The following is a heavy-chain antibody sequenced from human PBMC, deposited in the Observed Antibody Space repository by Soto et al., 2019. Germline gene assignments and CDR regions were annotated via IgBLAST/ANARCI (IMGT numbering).Heavy chain of an antibody. D-gene: IGHD2-15*01. V-gene: IGHV3-30*18. CDR1: GFIFSSYG. Sequence: QVQLVESGGGVVQPGRSLRLSCAASGFIFSSYGMHWVRQAPGKGLEWMAVISYERSHTYYADSVKGRFTSTRDNSKNTLYLQVNSLRPEDSAVYYCAKEVHCGGGSYSWSEGLDYWGQGTLLTVSS. CDR2: ISYERSHT. CDR3: AKEVHCGGGSYSWSEGLDY. J-gene: IGHJ4*02.